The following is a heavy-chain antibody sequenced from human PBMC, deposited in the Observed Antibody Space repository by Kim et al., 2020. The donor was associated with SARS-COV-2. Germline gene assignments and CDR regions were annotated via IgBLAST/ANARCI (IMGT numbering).Heavy chain of an antibody. V-gene: IGHV4-39*01. D-gene: IGHD5-18*01. Sequence: SETLSLTCTVSGGSISSSSYYWGWIRQPPGKGLEWIGSIYYSGSTYYNPSLKSRVTISVDTSKNQFSLKLSSVTAADTAVYYCASPKRKDTAMVLDYWGQGTLVTVSS. CDR2: IYYSGST. CDR1: GGSISSSSYY. J-gene: IGHJ4*02. CDR3: ASPKRKDTAMVLDY.